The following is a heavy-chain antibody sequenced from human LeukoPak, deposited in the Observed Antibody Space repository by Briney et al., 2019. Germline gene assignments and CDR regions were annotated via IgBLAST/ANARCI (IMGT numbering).Heavy chain of an antibody. J-gene: IGHJ4*02. Sequence: PSETLSLTCTVSGGSISSSSYYWGWIRQPPGKGLEWIGNIYYVGSTYYNPSLNSRVTISVDTSKNQFSLKLSSVTAADTAVYYCARTGPRQLIDYWGQGTLVTVSS. CDR1: GGSISSSSYY. CDR3: ARTGPRQLIDY. D-gene: IGHD6-19*01. V-gene: IGHV4-39*07. CDR2: IYYVGST.